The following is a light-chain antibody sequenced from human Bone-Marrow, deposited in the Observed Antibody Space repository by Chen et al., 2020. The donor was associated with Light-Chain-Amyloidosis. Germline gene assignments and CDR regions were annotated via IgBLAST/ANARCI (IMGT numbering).Light chain of an antibody. CDR2: DDG. CDR3: QVWDRSRDRPV. J-gene: IGLJ3*02. V-gene: IGLV3-21*02. Sequence: SYVLTQPSSVSVAPGPTATIACGGNNIGSTSVHWYQQTPRQAPLLDVYDDGDRSLGFLERLSGADAGITATLTISRVEAGDEADYYWQVWDRSRDRPVFGGGTKLTVL. CDR1: NIGSTS.